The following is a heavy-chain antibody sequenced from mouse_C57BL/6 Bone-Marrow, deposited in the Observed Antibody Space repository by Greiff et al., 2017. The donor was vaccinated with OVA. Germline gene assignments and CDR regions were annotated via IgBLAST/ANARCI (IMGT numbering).Heavy chain of an antibody. J-gene: IGHJ2*01. CDR1: GYSFTGYF. CDR3: ARERDYYGSSAYYFDY. CDR2: INPYNGDT. Sequence: VQLQQSGPELVKPGASVKISCKASGYSFTGYFMNWVKQSHGKSLEWIGRINPYNGDTFYNQKFKGKATLTVDKSSSTAHMQLLSLTSEDFAVYYGARERDYYGSSAYYFDYWGQGTTLTVSS. V-gene: IGHV1-37*01. D-gene: IGHD1-1*01.